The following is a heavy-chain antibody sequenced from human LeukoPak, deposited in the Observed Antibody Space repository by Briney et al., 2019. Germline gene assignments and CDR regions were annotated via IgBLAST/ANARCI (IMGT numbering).Heavy chain of an antibody. CDR2: ISGSGGST. CDR1: GFTFSSYA. Sequence: PGGSLRLSCAASGFTFSSYAMSWVRQAPGKGLEWVSAISGSGGSTYYADSVKGRFTISRDNSKNTLYLQMNSLRAEDTAVYYCARICSSTSCYLGVDYWGQGTLVTVSS. CDR3: ARICSSTSCYLGVDY. V-gene: IGHV3-23*01. J-gene: IGHJ4*02. D-gene: IGHD2-2*01.